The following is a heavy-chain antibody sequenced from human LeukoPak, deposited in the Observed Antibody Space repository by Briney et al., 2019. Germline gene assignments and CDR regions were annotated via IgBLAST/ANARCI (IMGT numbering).Heavy chain of an antibody. CDR3: ARAALSSGWKAGVNY. J-gene: IGHJ4*02. CDR2: ISYDGSNK. V-gene: IGHV3-30-3*01. D-gene: IGHD6-19*01. Sequence: GGSLRLSCAASGFTFSSYAMHWVRQAPGKGLEWVAVISYDGSNKYYADSVKGRFTISRDNSKNTLSLQMNSLRVEDTAVYYCARAALSSGWKAGVNYWGQGTLVTVSS. CDR1: GFTFSSYA.